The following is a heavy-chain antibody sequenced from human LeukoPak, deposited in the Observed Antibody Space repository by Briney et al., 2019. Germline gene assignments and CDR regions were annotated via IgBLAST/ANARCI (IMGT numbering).Heavy chain of an antibody. V-gene: IGHV3-21*06. D-gene: IGHD6-25*01. Sequence: GGSLRLSCAASGFVFRSFIMTWVRQAPGKGLEWVASISSTSNHKYHADSVKGRFTISRDNDENSLYLQMNSLRAEDTALYYCATRVTADSYDASDIWGQGTMVTVSS. J-gene: IGHJ3*02. CDR2: ISSTSNHK. CDR3: ATRVTADSYDASDI. CDR1: GFVFRSFI.